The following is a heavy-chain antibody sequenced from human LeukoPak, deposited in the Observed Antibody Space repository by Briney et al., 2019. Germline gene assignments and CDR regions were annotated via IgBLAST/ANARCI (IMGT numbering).Heavy chain of an antibody. CDR3: ARLHLAVAGIYYYYYMDV. J-gene: IGHJ6*03. D-gene: IGHD6-19*01. CDR1: GYTFTSYD. Sequence: GAPVKVSCKASGYTFTSYDINWVRQATGQGLEWMGWMNPNSGNTGYAQKFQGRVTMTRNTSISTAYMELSSLRSEDTAVYYCARLHLAVAGIYYYYYMDVWGKGTTVTISS. V-gene: IGHV1-8*01. CDR2: MNPNSGNT.